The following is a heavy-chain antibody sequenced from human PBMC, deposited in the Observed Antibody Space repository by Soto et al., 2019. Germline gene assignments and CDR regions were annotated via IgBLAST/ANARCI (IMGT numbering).Heavy chain of an antibody. D-gene: IGHD3-10*01. J-gene: IGHJ4*02. V-gene: IGHV2-5*02. CDR2: IYWDDDT. CDR1: GFSLSTYGVG. Sequence: QITLKESGPTLVKPTQTLTLTCNFSGFSLSTYGVGVGWIRQPPGKALEWLALIYWDDDTRFSPSLNSRLAITKDTSKSQVVLTMTHMDPVDTATYYCAHRPGFSMAFDYWGLGSLVTVSS. CDR3: AHRPGFSMAFDY.